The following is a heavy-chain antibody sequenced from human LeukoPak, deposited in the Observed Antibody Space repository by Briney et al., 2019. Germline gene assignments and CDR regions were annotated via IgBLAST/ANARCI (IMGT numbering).Heavy chain of an antibody. CDR2: ISSNGGST. Sequence: PGGSLRLSCSASGFTFSRYAMHWVRQAPGKGLEYVSAISSNGGSTYYADSVKGRFTISRDNSRNTLHLQMSSLRVEDTAVYYYVKDSSSGSYFDYWGQGTLVTVSS. CDR1: GFTFSRYA. V-gene: IGHV3-64D*06. D-gene: IGHD3-10*01. J-gene: IGHJ4*02. CDR3: VKDSSSGSYFDY.